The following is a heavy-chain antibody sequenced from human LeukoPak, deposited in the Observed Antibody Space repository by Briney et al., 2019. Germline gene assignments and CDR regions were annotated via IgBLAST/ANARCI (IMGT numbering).Heavy chain of an antibody. V-gene: IGHV3-48*03. CDR2: ISSSGSTI. CDR3: TRDVLTAYYDILTGYYHPPVSDAFDI. CDR1: GFTFSSYE. J-gene: IGHJ3*02. Sequence: PGGSLRLSCAASGFTFSSYEMNWVRQAPGKGLEWVSYISSSGSTIYYADSVKGRFTISRDNAKNSLYLQMNSLKTEDTAVYYCTRDVLTAYYDILTGYYHPPVSDAFDIWGQGTMVTVSS. D-gene: IGHD3-9*01.